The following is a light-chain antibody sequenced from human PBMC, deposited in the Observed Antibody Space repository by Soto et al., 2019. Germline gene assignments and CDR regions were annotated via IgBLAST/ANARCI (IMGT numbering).Light chain of an antibody. CDR3: SSFTSSNTWV. V-gene: IGLV2-18*02. J-gene: IGLJ3*02. CDR1: SSDVGSYNR. CDR2: EVS. Sequence: QSVLTQPPSVSGSPGQSVTISCTGTSSDVGSYNRVSWYQQPPGTAPKLIIYEVSNRPSGVPDRFLGSKSGNTASLTISGLQAEDEADYYCSSFTSSNTWVFGGGTKVTVL.